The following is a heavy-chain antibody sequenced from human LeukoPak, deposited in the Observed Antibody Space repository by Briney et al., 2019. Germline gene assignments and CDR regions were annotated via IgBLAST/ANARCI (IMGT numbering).Heavy chain of an antibody. V-gene: IGHV4-61*05. CDR2: IYYSGST. CDR3: ARTGPGYYDSSGYSHFDY. D-gene: IGHD3-22*01. CDR1: GGSISSSSYY. Sequence: PSETLSLTCTVSGGSISSSSYYWSWIRQPPGKGLEWIGYIYYSGSTNYNPSLKSRVTISVDTSKNQFSLKLSSVTAADTAVYYCARTGPGYYDSSGYSHFDYWGQGTLVTVSS. J-gene: IGHJ4*02.